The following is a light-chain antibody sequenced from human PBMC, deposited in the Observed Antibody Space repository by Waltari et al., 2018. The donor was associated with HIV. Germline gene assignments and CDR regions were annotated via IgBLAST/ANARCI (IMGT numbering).Light chain of an antibody. J-gene: IGLJ1*01. V-gene: IGLV2-14*01. Sequence: QSALTQPASVSGSPGQAIPIPCTGTNRDVAAYDFVPWYQQHPGKAPKLLIYKSFHRASGISDRFSASRSGNTASLTISGLQPEDEADYYCCAYASTNSPYYIFGGGTTVT. CDR1: NRDVAAYDF. CDR2: KSF. CDR3: CAYASTNSPYYI.